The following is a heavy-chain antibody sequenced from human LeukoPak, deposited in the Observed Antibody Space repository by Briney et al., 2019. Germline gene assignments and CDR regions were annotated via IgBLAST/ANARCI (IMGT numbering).Heavy chain of an antibody. CDR2: INHSGST. Sequence: SETLSLTCAVYGGSFSGYYWSWIRQPPGKGLEWIGEINHSGSTNYNPSLKSRVTISVDTSKNQFSLKLSSVTAADTAVYYCARGLRVRGVRRYYYYMDVWGKGTTVTVSS. CDR1: GGSFSGYY. V-gene: IGHV4-34*01. CDR3: ARGLRVRGVRRYYYYMDV. J-gene: IGHJ6*03. D-gene: IGHD3-10*01.